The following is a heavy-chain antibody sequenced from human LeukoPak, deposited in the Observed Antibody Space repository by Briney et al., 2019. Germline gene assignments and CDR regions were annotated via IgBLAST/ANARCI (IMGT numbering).Heavy chain of an antibody. J-gene: IGHJ4*02. CDR2: IKQDGSEK. CDR3: ARGRYCSSISCRYFDY. Sequence: SGGSLRLSCAASGFTFSGYWMSWVRQAPGKGLEWVANIKQDGSEKYYVDSVKGRFTISRDNAKNSLYLQMNSLRAEDTAVYFCARGRYCSSISCRYFDYWGQGTLVTVSS. V-gene: IGHV3-7*05. D-gene: IGHD2-2*01. CDR1: GFTFSGYW.